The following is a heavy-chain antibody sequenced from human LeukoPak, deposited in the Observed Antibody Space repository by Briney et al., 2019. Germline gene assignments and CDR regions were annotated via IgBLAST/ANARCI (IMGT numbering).Heavy chain of an antibody. CDR2: IKQDGSEK. Sequence: PGGSLRLSCAASGFTFSNYWMSWVRQAPGKGLEWVANIKQDGSEKYYVDSVKGRFTISRDNAKSSLCLQMNSLRAEDTAVYYCARGTGRDYWGQGTLLTVSS. CDR3: ARGTGRDY. CDR1: GFTFSNYW. J-gene: IGHJ4*02. D-gene: IGHD1-1*01. V-gene: IGHV3-7*01.